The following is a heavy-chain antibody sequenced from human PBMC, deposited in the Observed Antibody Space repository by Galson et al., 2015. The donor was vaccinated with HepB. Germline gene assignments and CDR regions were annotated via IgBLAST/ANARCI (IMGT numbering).Heavy chain of an antibody. CDR1: GFTVRNHY. CDR3: ARDPMMGAFDI. Sequence: LRLSCSASGFTVRNHYMTWVRQAPGKGLEWVSLIHRSGSTYYADSVKGRFTISRDNSKNTLSLQVSSVTVEDTAVYYCARDPMMGAFDIWGQGTMVTVFS. J-gene: IGHJ3*02. D-gene: IGHD3-16*01. V-gene: IGHV3-53*01. CDR2: IHRSGST.